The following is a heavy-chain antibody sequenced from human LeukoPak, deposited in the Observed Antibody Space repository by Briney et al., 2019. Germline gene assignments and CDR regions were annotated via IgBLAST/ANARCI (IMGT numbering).Heavy chain of an antibody. CDR3: ASDAVN. J-gene: IGHJ4*02. V-gene: IGHV3-74*01. CDR2: IDSDGSST. Sequence: GGSLRLSCAASGSTFSYYWMHWVRQGPGKGLVWVSRIDSDGSSTNYADSVKGRFTISRDNVKNTLYLQMNSLTAEDTAVYYCASDAVNWGQGTLVTVSS. D-gene: IGHD6-19*01. CDR1: GSTFSYYW.